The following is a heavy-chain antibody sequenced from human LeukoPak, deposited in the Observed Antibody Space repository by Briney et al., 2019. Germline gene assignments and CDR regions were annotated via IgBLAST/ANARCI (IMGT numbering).Heavy chain of an antibody. CDR2: IYTSGST. Sequence: SETLSLTCTVSGGSISSYYWSWIRQPAGKGLEWIGRIYTSGSTNYNPSLKSRVTISVDTSKNRFSLKLSSVTAADTAVYYCASGSGSGWYDEPFDYWGQGTLVTVSS. D-gene: IGHD6-19*01. CDR3: ASGSGSGWYDEPFDY. V-gene: IGHV4-4*07. J-gene: IGHJ4*02. CDR1: GGSISSYY.